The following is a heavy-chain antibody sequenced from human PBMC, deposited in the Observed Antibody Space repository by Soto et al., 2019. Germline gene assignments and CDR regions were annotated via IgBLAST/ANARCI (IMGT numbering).Heavy chain of an antibody. Sequence: PGGSLRLSCAASGYSFSNYGIHWVRQAPGKGLEWVAVISYDETNKKYADSVKGRFTVSRDNSNSTLYLQMNSLRVEDTAVYYCAKDLSYYYYYGMDVWGQGTTVTVS. J-gene: IGHJ6*02. CDR1: GYSFSNYG. CDR3: AKDLSYYYYYGMDV. V-gene: IGHV3-30*18. CDR2: ISYDETNK.